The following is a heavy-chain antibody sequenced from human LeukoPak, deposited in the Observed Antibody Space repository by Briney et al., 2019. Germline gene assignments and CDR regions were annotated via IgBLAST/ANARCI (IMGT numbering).Heavy chain of an antibody. J-gene: IGHJ4*02. V-gene: IGHV3-7*01. CDR3: AREASLAVSGTPHY. D-gene: IGHD6-19*01. CDR2: IKQDGSEK. Sequence: GGSLRLSCAASGFTFSTYWMTWVRQAPGKGLEWVANIKQDGSEKKYEDSVKGRFIISRDNAKNSLYLQMNSLRAEDTAVYYCAREASLAVSGTPHYWGQGTLVTVSS. CDR1: GFTFSTYW.